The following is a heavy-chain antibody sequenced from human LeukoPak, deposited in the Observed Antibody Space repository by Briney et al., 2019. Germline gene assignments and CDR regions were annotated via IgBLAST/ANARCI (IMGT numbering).Heavy chain of an antibody. CDR1: GYAFTSNY. CDR2: IYPSGGGT. D-gene: IGHD3-22*01. V-gene: IGHV1-46*01. J-gene: IGHJ4*02. Sequence: ASVKVSCKASGYAFTSNYMHWGRKAPGHGLVWMGIIYPSGGGTSYAQKFQGRVTMNRDTSTSTLYMQPSSLTYEDLALYYCARAYSVYCIVRWGQGALVTVSS. CDR3: ARAYSVYCIVR.